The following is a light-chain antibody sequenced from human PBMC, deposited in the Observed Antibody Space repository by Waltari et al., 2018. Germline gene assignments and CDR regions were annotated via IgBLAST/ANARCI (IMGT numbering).Light chain of an antibody. CDR2: ENT. CDR3: GTWDSSLSGAV. CDR1: SPTTGHHY. Sequence: QSVLTQPPSVSAAPGQRATLSRSGGSPTTGHHYVSWYRQFPGTAPKLLIYENTGRPSAIPGRFSGSKSGTSATLYITGRQAGDEADYYCGTWDSSLSGAVFGGGTHLTVL. V-gene: IGLV1-51*02. J-gene: IGLJ7*01.